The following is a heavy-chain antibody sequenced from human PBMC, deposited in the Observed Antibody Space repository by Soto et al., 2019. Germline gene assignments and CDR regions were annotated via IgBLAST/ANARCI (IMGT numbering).Heavy chain of an antibody. CDR2: IYYSGST. J-gene: IGHJ3*02. Sequence: QVQLQESGPGLVKPSQTLSLTCTVSGGSISSGDYYWSWIRQPPGKGLGWIGYIYYSGSTYYNPSLKSRVTISVDTSKNQFSLKLSSVTAADTAVYYCARGGAITMIVVATNDAFDIWGQGTMVTVSS. CDR3: ARGGAITMIVVATNDAFDI. D-gene: IGHD3-22*01. CDR1: GGSISSGDYY. V-gene: IGHV4-30-4*01.